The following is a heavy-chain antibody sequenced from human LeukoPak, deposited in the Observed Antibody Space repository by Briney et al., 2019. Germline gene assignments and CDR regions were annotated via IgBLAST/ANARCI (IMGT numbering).Heavy chain of an antibody. CDR1: GYTFTSYY. Sequence: AASVKVSCKASGYTFTSYYMHWVRQAPGQGLEWMGIINPSGGSTSYAQKFQGRVTMTRDMSTSTVYMELSSLRSEDTAVYYCARDLMTTVTNFYYYMDVWGKGTTVTVSS. J-gene: IGHJ6*03. CDR3: ARDLMTTVTNFYYYMDV. D-gene: IGHD4-17*01. CDR2: INPSGGST. V-gene: IGHV1-46*01.